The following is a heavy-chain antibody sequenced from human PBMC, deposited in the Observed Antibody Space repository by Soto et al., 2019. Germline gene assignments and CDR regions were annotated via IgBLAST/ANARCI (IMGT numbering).Heavy chain of an antibody. J-gene: IGHJ6*02. D-gene: IGHD5-12*01. CDR1: GGTFNNYP. V-gene: IGHV1-69*01. CDR3: ARGRGYSGDDHYYYFDMDV. Sequence: QVQLVQSGAEVKKPASSVKVSCKASGGTFNNYPITWVRQAPGEGLEWMGGSIPIFGTANYAQTFQGRVTISVDESTSTAYMEVSRLRSEDTAVYYCARGRGYSGDDHYYYFDMDVWGQGTTVTVSS. CDR2: SIPIFGTA.